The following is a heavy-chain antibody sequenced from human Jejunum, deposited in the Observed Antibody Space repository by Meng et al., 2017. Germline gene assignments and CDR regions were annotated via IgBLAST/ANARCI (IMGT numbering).Heavy chain of an antibody. CDR1: GSPFRNSA. Sequence: QVLLVWSWWCARHPRRTLVPSWAASGSPFRNSAIHWVRQSTGRGLEWVAVIWHDGTNKYYADSVKGRFTISRDNSQNTLYLQMNSLRAEDTAVYYCARDVGGDWRHFQHWGQGTLVTVSS. V-gene: IGHV3-33*01. CDR2: IWHDGTNK. J-gene: IGHJ1*01. CDR3: ARDVGGDWRHFQH. D-gene: IGHD2-21*02.